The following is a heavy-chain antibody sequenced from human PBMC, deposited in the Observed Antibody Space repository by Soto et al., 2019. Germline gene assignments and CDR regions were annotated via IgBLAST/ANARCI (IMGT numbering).Heavy chain of an antibody. J-gene: IGHJ4*02. D-gene: IGHD1-26*01. CDR3: ARTHGKFDY. V-gene: IGHV3-48*01. CDR1: GFSFSDYS. Sequence: GGSLRLSCAASGFSFSDYSMNWVRQAPGKGLEWISYISSRSSTTYYADSVKGRFTISRDNAKNSLFLQMNSLRAEDTAVYYCARTHGKFDYWGQGTLVTVSS. CDR2: ISSRSSTT.